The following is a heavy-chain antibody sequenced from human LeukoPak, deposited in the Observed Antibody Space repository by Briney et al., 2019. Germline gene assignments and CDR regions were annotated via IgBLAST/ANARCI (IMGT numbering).Heavy chain of an antibody. D-gene: IGHD3-22*01. V-gene: IGHV3-23*01. J-gene: IGHJ3*01. CDR1: GFTFTNYA. CDR2: IGASGADT. CDR3: ARRPRDTSGYYLGAFHD. Sequence: GGSLRLSCAPSGFTFTNYAMTWVRQAPGKGLEWVSVIGASGADTYYSDSVKGRFTVSRDNSQNTLFLHMSSLRAEDTAVYFCARRPRDTSGYYLGAFHDWGQGTTVTVSS.